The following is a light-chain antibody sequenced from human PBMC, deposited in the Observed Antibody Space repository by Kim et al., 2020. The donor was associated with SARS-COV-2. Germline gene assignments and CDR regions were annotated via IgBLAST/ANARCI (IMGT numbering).Light chain of an antibody. CDR2: DAS. V-gene: IGKV3-11*01. Sequence: EIVLTQSPATLSLSPGERATLSCRASQSVDNYLAWYQQKPGQSPRLLISDASNRAAGIPARFRGSGSGTDFTLIISSVEPEDYAVYYCQQRSNRPPLTFGGGTKVEIK. CDR1: QSVDNY. CDR3: QQRSNRPPLT. J-gene: IGKJ4*01.